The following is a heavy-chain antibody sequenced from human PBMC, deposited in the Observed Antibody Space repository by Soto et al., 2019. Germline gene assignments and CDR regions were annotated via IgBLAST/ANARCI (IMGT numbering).Heavy chain of an antibody. Sequence: HVQLQESGPGLVKPSETLSLTCTVSGGSISTYYWSWFRQPPGKGLEWIGYIYYSGSTNYNPSLKSRVTISEDASKNQFSLKLSSVTAADTAVYYCARGKFPFTFDYWGQGPLVAVSS. CDR3: ARGKFPFTFDY. J-gene: IGHJ4*02. D-gene: IGHD3-10*01. V-gene: IGHV4-59*01. CDR2: IYYSGST. CDR1: GGSISTYY.